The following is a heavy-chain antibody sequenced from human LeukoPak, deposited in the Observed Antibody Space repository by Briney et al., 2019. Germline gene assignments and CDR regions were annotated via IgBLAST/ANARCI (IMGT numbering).Heavy chain of an antibody. V-gene: IGHV3-23*01. Sequence: PGGSLRLSFAASGFTFSSYAMSWVRQAPGKGLEWVSAISGSGGSTYYADFVKGRFTISRDNAKNSLYLQMNSLRAEDTAVYYCAKVFRPAAGTRGFDYWGQGTLVTVSS. D-gene: IGHD6-13*01. J-gene: IGHJ4*02. CDR3: AKVFRPAAGTRGFDY. CDR1: GFTFSSYA. CDR2: ISGSGGST.